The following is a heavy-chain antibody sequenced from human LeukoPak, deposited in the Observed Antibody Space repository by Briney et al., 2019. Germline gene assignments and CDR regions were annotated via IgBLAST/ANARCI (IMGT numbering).Heavy chain of an antibody. D-gene: IGHD6-19*01. CDR1: GGSINNLY. J-gene: IGHJ4*02. CDR3: ARHPRIAVAGTWFDY. CDR2: FSDSGTT. Sequence: SETLSLTCTVSGGSINNLYWSWIRQSPGKGLEWIGFFSDSGTTNYNPSLKSRVTISVDTSKNQFSLKLSSVTAADTAVYYCARHPRIAVAGTWFDYWGQGTLVTVSS. V-gene: IGHV4-59*08.